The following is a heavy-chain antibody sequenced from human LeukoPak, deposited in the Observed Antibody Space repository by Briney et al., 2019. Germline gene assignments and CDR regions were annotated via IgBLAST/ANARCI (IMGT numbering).Heavy chain of an antibody. J-gene: IGHJ6*03. Sequence: KPSETLSLTCTVSGGSISSYYWSWIRQPPGKGLEWIGYIYYSGSTNYNPSLKSRVTISVDTSKNQFSLKLSSVTAADTAVYYCARVDRYYYYYYMDVWGKGTTVTVSS. CDR1: GGSISSYY. V-gene: IGHV4-59*01. CDR2: IYYSGST. D-gene: IGHD3-9*01. CDR3: ARVDRYYYYYYMDV.